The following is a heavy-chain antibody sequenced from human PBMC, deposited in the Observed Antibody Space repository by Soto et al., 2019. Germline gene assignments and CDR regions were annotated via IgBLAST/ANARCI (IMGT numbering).Heavy chain of an antibody. Sequence: SETLSLTCTVSGGSISSYYWFWIRQSPGRGLEWIGYVYYSGKTNYNPSLESRVTISVDTSENQFSLKLNSVTAADTAVYYCARGARFGDRRDMDVWGKGTTGTCSS. CDR3: ARGARFGDRRDMDV. J-gene: IGHJ6*03. CDR1: GGSISSYY. CDR2: VYYSGKT. V-gene: IGHV4-59*12. D-gene: IGHD3-10*01.